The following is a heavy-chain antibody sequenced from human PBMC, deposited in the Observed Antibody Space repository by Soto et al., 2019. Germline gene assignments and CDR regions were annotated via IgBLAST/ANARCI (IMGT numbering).Heavy chain of an antibody. D-gene: IGHD2-21*01. CDR3: ARVRGGANYDAFDV. V-gene: IGHV4-59*01. CDR2: IYSSGST. Sequence: PSETLSLTCTVSGGSISSYYWSWIRQPPGKGLEWIGYIYSSGSTNYNPSLKSRVTISVDTSKNQFSLKLHSVTTADTAVYSCARVRGGANYDAFDVRAQRTMVTVSS. J-gene: IGHJ3*01. CDR1: GGSISSYY.